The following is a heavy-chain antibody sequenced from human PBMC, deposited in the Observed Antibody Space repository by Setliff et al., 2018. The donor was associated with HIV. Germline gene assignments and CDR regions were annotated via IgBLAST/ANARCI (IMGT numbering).Heavy chain of an antibody. CDR2: ISSSGNTR. D-gene: IGHD3-22*01. J-gene: IGHJ5*02. CDR3: AKSYFDRSGYLGS. Sequence: CAASGFTFSAYRMNWVRQAPGKGLEWVSSISSSGNTRYYADSVKGRFTISRDNAKNSLYLQMNSLGAEDTAVYYCAKSYFDRSGYLGSWGQGTLVTVSS. V-gene: IGHV3-48*01. CDR1: GFTFSAYR.